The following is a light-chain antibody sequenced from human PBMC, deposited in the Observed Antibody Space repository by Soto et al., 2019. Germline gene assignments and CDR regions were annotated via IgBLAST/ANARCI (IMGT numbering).Light chain of an antibody. J-gene: IGKJ1*01. CDR1: QSAISSS. V-gene: IGKV3D-15*01. CDR2: GAA. Sequence: IVLTPSPGTLSLSPGERATLSCRASQSAISSSLDWYQQKPGRAPRLLIFGAASRATGISGRFSGRGSGTEFTLTISSLQSEDFAVYYCQQYNNWRTFGQGTKVDI. CDR3: QQYNNWRT.